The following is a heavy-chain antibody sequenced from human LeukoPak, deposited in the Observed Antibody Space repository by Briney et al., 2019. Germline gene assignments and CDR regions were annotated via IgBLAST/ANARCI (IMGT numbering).Heavy chain of an antibody. CDR2: ISSTSSYI. CDR1: GFTLSHYN. J-gene: IGHJ4*02. Sequence: PGGSLRLSCAASGFTLSHYNMNWVRQTPGKGLEWVSSISSTSSYIYYADSAKGRFTISRDNAKNSSYLQMHSLGAGDTAVYYCARDRSSDWHFDYWGQGTLVTVSS. D-gene: IGHD6-19*01. CDR3: ARDRSSDWHFDY. V-gene: IGHV3-21*06.